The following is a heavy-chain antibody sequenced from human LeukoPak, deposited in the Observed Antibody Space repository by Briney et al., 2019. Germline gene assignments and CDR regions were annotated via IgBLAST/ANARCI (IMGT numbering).Heavy chain of an antibody. D-gene: IGHD4-11*01. CDR1: GGSFSAYY. Sequence: SETLSLTCAVYGGSFSAYYWTWIRQPPGKGLEWIGEINHSGSTNYNPSLKSRVTISIDTSKNQFSLKLRSVTGADTAVYYCARGEYGNQRSNNWFDPWGQGTLVTVSS. J-gene: IGHJ5*02. CDR2: INHSGST. CDR3: ARGEYGNQRSNNWFDP. V-gene: IGHV4-34*01.